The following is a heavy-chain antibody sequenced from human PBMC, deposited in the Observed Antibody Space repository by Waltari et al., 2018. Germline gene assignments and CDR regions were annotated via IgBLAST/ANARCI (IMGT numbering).Heavy chain of an antibody. J-gene: IGHJ6*02. CDR3: ARGGSSSWYGGYYYYGMDV. Sequence: EVQLVESGGGLVQPGGSLRLSCAASGFTFSSYEMNWVRQAPGKGLGWVSYISSSGSTRYYADSVKGRFTISRDNAKNSLYLQMNSLRAEDTAVYYCARGGSSSWYGGYYYYGMDVWGQGTTVTVSS. D-gene: IGHD6-13*01. V-gene: IGHV3-48*03. CDR2: ISSSGSTR. CDR1: GFTFSSYE.